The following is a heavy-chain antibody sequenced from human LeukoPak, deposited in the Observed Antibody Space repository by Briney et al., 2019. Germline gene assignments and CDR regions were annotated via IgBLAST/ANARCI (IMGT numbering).Heavy chain of an antibody. Sequence: GGSLRLSCAASGFTFSSYAMSWVRQAPGKGLEWVSAISGSGGSTYYADSVKGRFTISRDNSKNTLYLQMNSLRAEDTAVYYCAKLGMQWLERGYFDYWGQGTLVTVSS. CDR2: ISGSGGST. V-gene: IGHV3-23*01. CDR3: AKLGMQWLERGYFDY. CDR1: GFTFSSYA. J-gene: IGHJ4*02. D-gene: IGHD6-19*01.